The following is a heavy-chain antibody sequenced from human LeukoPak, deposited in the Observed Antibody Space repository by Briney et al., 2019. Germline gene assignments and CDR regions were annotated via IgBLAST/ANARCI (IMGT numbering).Heavy chain of an antibody. J-gene: IGHJ4*02. CDR2: INPNSGGT. D-gene: IGHD3-16*02. CDR3: ARDLRDDYVWGSYRPFPDC. CDR1: GYTFTGYY. Sequence: ASVKVSCKASGYTFTGYYMHWARQAPGQGLEWMGWINPNSGGTNYAQKFQGRVTMTRDTSISTAYMELSRLRSDDTAVYYCARDLRDDYVWGSYRPFPDCWGQGTLVTVSS. V-gene: IGHV1-2*02.